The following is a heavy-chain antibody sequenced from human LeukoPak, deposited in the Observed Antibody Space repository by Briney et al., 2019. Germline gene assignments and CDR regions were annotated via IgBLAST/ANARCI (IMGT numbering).Heavy chain of an antibody. Sequence: ASVKVSCKASGYTFTSYYMHWVRQAPGQGLEWMGIINPSGGSTSYVQKFQGRVTMTRDTSTSTVYMELSSLRSEDTAVYYCARDSGGYYYDSSGYYQGYGMDVWGQGTTVTVSS. V-gene: IGHV1-46*01. CDR2: INPSGGST. D-gene: IGHD3-22*01. CDR1: GYTFTSYY. J-gene: IGHJ6*02. CDR3: ARDSGGYYYDSSGYYQGYGMDV.